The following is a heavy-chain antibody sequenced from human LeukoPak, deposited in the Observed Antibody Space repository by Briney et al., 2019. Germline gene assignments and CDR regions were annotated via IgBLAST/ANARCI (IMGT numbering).Heavy chain of an antibody. V-gene: IGHV3-30*02. Sequence: PGGSLRLSCAASGFTFSNAWMSWVRQAPGKGLEWVAFIRYDGSNKYYADSVKGRFTISRDNSKNTLYLQMNSLRAEDTAVYYCARTRYCSSTSCYWFDYWGQGTLVTVSS. J-gene: IGHJ4*02. CDR3: ARTRYCSSTSCYWFDY. CDR2: IRYDGSNK. D-gene: IGHD2-2*01. CDR1: GFTFSNAW.